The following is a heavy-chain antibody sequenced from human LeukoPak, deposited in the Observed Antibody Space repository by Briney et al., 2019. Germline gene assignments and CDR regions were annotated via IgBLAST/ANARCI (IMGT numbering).Heavy chain of an antibody. J-gene: IGHJ6*02. D-gene: IGHD6-13*01. CDR1: GGSISSYY. Sequence: SETLSLTCTVSGGSISSYYWSWIRQPAGKGLEWIGRIYTSGSTNYNPSLKSRVTMSVDTSKNQFSLKLSSVTAADTAVYYCARHMDSSSWYGYYGMDVWGQGTTVTVSS. CDR2: IYTSGST. V-gene: IGHV4-4*07. CDR3: ARHMDSSSWYGYYGMDV.